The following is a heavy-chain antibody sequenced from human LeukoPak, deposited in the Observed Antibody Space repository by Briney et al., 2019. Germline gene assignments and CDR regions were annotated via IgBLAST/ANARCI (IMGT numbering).Heavy chain of an antibody. CDR3: ARHMVRGGNYFDY. CDR2: LYYSGST. V-gene: IGHV4-38-2*02. Sequence: SETLSLTCTVSGYSISSGYYWGWIRQPPGKGLEWIGSLYYSGSTYYNPSLKSRVTISVDTSKDQFSLKLSSVTAADTAVYYCARHMVRGGNYFDYWGQGTLVTVSS. D-gene: IGHD3-10*01. CDR1: GYSISSGYY. J-gene: IGHJ4*02.